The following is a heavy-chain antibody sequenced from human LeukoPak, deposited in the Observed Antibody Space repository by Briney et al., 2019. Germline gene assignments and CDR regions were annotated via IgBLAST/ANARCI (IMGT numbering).Heavy chain of an antibody. Sequence: PGRSLRLSCAASGFTFSSYGMHWVRQAPGKGLEWVAVIWYDGSNKYYADSVKGRFTISRDNSKNTLYLQMNSLRAEDTAVYYCARGEYYYDSSGSDYWGRGTLVTVSS. CDR2: IWYDGSNK. CDR3: ARGEYYYDSSGSDY. V-gene: IGHV3-33*01. D-gene: IGHD3-22*01. J-gene: IGHJ4*02. CDR1: GFTFSSYG.